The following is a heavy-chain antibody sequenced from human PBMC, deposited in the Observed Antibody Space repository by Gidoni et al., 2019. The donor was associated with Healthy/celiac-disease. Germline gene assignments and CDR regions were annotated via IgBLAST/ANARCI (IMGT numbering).Heavy chain of an antibody. CDR3: ARGRAVPTRRNWFDP. J-gene: IGHJ5*02. CDR2: IHHSGST. D-gene: IGHD6-6*01. V-gene: IGHV4-34*01. CDR1: GGSFRGYY. Sequence: VQLQQWGAGLVKHSETLSLTCAVYGGSFRGYYWSWIRQTQGKGLEWIGEIHHSGSTNYNPSLKSRVTISVDTSKNQFSLKLSSVTAADTAVYYCARGRAVPTRRNWFDPWGQGTLVTVSS.